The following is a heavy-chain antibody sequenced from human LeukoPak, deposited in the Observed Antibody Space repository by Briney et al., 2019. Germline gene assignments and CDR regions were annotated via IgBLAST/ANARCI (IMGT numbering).Heavy chain of an antibody. J-gene: IGHJ4*02. D-gene: IGHD3-22*01. Sequence: SGGSLRLSCAASGFTFSSYGMHWVRQAPGKGLEWVAVISYDGSNKYYADSVKGRFTISRDNSKNTLYLQMNSLRAEDTAVYYCARGVYYDSSGYPPVYWGQGTLVTVSS. CDR2: ISYDGSNK. CDR3: ARGVYYDSSGYPPVY. V-gene: IGHV3-30*03. CDR1: GFTFSSYG.